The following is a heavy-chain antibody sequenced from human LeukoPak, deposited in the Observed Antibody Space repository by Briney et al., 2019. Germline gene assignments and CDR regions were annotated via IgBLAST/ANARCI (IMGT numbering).Heavy chain of an antibody. CDR1: GFTFSSHA. J-gene: IGHJ4*02. CDR3: ARRQVGYTFGSPDC. CDR2: ISRTGSDT. D-gene: IGHD5-18*01. Sequence: GGSLRLSCAASGFTFSSHAMTWVRQAPGKGLEWVSGISRTGSDTYYADSVKGRFIISRDNSKSTVSLQMNSLRAEDTATYYCARRQVGYTFGSPDCWGQGTLVTVSS. V-gene: IGHV3-23*05.